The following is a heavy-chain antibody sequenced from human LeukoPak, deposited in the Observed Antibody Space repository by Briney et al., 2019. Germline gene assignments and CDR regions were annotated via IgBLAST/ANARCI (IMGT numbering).Heavy chain of an antibody. J-gene: IGHJ6*03. CDR3: ARTEARRIYFYYMDV. Sequence: ASVKVSCKTSGYSLITYDITWVGQAPGQGLEWMAWVTTYRNNTTISNKFRDRLTVTADTSTNTAYMELRSLRSDDTAVYYCARTEARRIYFYYMDVWGRGTTVTVSS. CDR1: GYSLITYD. D-gene: IGHD6-6*01. V-gene: IGHV1-18*01. CDR2: VTTYRNNT.